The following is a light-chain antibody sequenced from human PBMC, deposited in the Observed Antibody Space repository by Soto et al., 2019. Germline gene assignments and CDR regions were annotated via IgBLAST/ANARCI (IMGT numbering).Light chain of an antibody. Sequence: QSAVTQPPSASGTPGQRVAVSCSGSSSSIGSNAVNWYQQLPGAAPKLLIYKNNLRPSGVPDRFSGSKSGASASLAISGLQSKDESDYYCAAWDDSLKGLVFGGGTKLTVL. CDR1: SSSIGSNA. V-gene: IGLV1-44*01. J-gene: IGLJ3*02. CDR2: KNN. CDR3: AAWDDSLKGLV.